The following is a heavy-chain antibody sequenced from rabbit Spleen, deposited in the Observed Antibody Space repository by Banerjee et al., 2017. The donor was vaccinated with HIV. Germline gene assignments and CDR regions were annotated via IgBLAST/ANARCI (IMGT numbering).Heavy chain of an antibody. D-gene: IGHD6-1*01. CDR3: ARSTYGYDDYADLYYAAMDL. Sequence: QSLEESGGGLVQPEGSLTLTCTASGFSFSSSYYMCWVRQAPGKGLEWIGCISTSSGSTWYASWAKGRFTISKTSSTTVTLQMTSLTAADTATYFCARSTYGYDDYADLYYAAMDLWGPGTLVTVS. J-gene: IGHJ6*01. CDR1: GFSFSSSYY. CDR2: ISTSSGST. V-gene: IGHV1S40*01.